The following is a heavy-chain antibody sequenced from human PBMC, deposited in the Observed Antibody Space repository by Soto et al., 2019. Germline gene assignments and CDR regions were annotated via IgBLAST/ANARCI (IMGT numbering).Heavy chain of an antibody. V-gene: IGHV4-30-4*01. J-gene: IGHJ4*02. CDR2: IYYSGST. CDR1: GGSISSGDYY. Sequence: QVQLQESGPGLVKPSQTLSLTCTVSGGSISSGDYYWSWIRQPPGKGLEWIGYIYYSGSTYYNPSLKSRVTISVDTSKNPFSLKVSSVTAADTAVYYCARDRSCSGGSCYSDYWGQGTLVTVSS. CDR3: ARDRSCSGGSCYSDY. D-gene: IGHD2-15*01.